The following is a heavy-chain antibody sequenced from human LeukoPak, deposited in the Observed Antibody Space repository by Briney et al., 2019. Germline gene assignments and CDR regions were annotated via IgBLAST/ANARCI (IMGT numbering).Heavy chain of an antibody. CDR1: VGPISSYY. CDR2: IYSSGGT. J-gene: IGHJ4*02. V-gene: IGHV4-4*07. Sequence: SETLSLTCSVSVGPISSYYWSGLRQPAEKGLEGIGRIYSSGGTSYNPSLNSRVTMSVDTSNNQFSLRLTSVTAADTAVYYCARGTTAAAGIFDCWGQGSLVTVSS. CDR3: ARGTTAAAGIFDC. D-gene: IGHD6-13*01.